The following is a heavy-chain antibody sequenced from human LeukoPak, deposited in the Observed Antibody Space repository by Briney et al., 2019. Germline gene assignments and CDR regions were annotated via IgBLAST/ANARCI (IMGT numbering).Heavy chain of an antibody. J-gene: IGHJ4*02. CDR1: GFTFSSYA. CDR2: ISYDGSNK. V-gene: IGHV3-30*04. Sequence: PGGSLRLSCAASGFTFSSYAMHWVCQAPGKGLEWVAVISYDGSNKYYADSVKGRFTISRDNSKNTLYLQMNSLRAEDTAVYYCASWGPVPAARFPDFDYWGQGTLVTVSS. CDR3: ASWGPVPAARFPDFDY. D-gene: IGHD2-2*01.